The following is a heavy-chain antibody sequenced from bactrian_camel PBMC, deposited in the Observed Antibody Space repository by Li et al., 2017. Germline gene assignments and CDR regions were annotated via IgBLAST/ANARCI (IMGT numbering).Heavy chain of an antibody. J-gene: IGHJ6*01. D-gene: IGHD6*01. V-gene: IGHV3S53*01. CDR2: IDRDGST. CDR1: GFDFSNHFDDS. Sequence: HVQLVESGGGSVQAGGSLRLACVASGFDFSNHFDDSMAWFRQAAGKEREDIATIDRDGSTSYSGSVKGRFTISKDNAKNILYLQMNSLKPEDTAMYYCAAVRYGGTWYPLCRARSADFGYWGRGTQVTVS. CDR3: AAVRYGGTWYPLCRARSADFGY.